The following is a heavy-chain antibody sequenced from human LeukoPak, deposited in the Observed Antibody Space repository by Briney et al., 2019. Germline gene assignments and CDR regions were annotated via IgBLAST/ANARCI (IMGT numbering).Heavy chain of an antibody. J-gene: IGHJ1*01. CDR3: AKGPRPTMIVAITRPKYFQH. CDR1: GYTFTSYY. D-gene: IGHD3-22*01. CDR2: INPSGGST. Sequence: GASVKVSCKASGYTFTSYYMHWVRQAPGQGLEWMGIINPSGGSTSYAQKFQGRVTMTRDMSTSTVYMELSSLRSEDTAVYYCAKGPRPTMIVAITRPKYFQHWGQGTRVTVSS. V-gene: IGHV1-46*01.